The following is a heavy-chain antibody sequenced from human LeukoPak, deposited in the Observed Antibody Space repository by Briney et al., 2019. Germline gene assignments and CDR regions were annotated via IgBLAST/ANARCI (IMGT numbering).Heavy chain of an antibody. CDR2: INHSGST. V-gene: IGHV4-34*01. J-gene: IGHJ5*02. CDR1: GGSFSGYY. Sequence: SETLSLTCAVYGGSFSGYYWSWIRQPPGKGLEWIGEINHSGSTNYNPSLKSRVTISVDTSKNQFSLKLSSVTAADTAVYYCARGLLVSIVVVPAARFDPCGQGTLVTVSS. CDR3: ARGLLVSIVVVPAARFDP. D-gene: IGHD2-2*01.